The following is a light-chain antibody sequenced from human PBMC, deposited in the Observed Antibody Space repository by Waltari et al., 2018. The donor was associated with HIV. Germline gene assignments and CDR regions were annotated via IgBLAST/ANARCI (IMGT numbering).Light chain of an antibody. J-gene: IGLJ3*02. CDR1: SSNIGSNT. Sequence: QSVLTQPPSASGTPGHRVTISCSGRSSNIGSNTVNWYQQLPGPAPKLLIYGNNQRPSGVPHRFPGSKSGTSASLAISGLQSEDEADYYCAAWDDSLNGPVFGGGTKLTVL. CDR3: AAWDDSLNGPV. CDR2: GNN. V-gene: IGLV1-44*01.